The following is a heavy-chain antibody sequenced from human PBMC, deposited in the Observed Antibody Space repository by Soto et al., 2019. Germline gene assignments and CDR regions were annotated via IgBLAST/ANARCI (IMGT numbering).Heavy chain of an antibody. CDR3: ARERADTAKRYYYGMDV. D-gene: IGHD5-18*01. CDR1: GGSISSSNW. J-gene: IGHJ6*02. CDR2: IYHSGST. V-gene: IGHV4-4*02. Sequence: QVQLQESGPGLVKPSGTLSLTCAVSGGSISSSNWWSWVRQPPGKGLEWIGEIYHSGSTNYNPSLESRVTISVDKSKNQFSLKLSSVTAADTAVYYCARERADTAKRYYYGMDVWGQGTTVTVSS.